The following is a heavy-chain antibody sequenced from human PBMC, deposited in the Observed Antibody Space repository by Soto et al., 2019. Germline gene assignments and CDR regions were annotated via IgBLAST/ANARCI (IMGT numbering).Heavy chain of an antibody. CDR2: IYYSGST. V-gene: IGHV4-59*08. D-gene: IGHD5-12*01. J-gene: IGHJ4*02. CDR1: GGSISSYY. CDR3: ARVGGGYDPNFDY. Sequence: SETLSLTCTVSGGSISSYYLSWIRQPPGKGLEWIGYIYYSGSTNYNPSLKSRVTISVDTSKNQFSLKLSSVTAADTAVYYCARVGGGYDPNFDYWGQGTLVTVSS.